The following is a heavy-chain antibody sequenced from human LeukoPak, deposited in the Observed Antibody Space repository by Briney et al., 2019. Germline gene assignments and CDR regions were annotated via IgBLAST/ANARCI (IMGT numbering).Heavy chain of an antibody. J-gene: IGHJ4*02. CDR1: GYSISSGYY. Sequence: NPSETLSLTCTVSGYSISSGYYWGWIRQPPGKGLEWIATISHSGSTYYNPSLKSQVTISVDTSKNQFSLKLSSVTAADTAVYYCARGGLDYFDSWGQGTLVTVSS. V-gene: IGHV4-38-2*02. CDR2: ISHSGST. D-gene: IGHD6-19*01. CDR3: ARGGLDYFDS.